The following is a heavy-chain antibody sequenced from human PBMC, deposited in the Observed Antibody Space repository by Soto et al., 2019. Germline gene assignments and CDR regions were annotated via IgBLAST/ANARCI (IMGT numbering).Heavy chain of an antibody. Sequence: QVQLVESGGGVVQPGRSLRLSCAASGFTFSSYGMHWVRQAPGKGLEWVAVISCDGSNKYYADSVKGRFTISRDNSKNTLYLQMNSLRAEDTAVYYCAKDQGGYSGYDSMYYYYGMDVW. CDR3: AKDQGGYSGYDSMYYYYGMDV. J-gene: IGHJ6*01. CDR2: ISCDGSNK. CDR1: GFTFSSYG. V-gene: IGHV3-30*18. D-gene: IGHD5-12*01.